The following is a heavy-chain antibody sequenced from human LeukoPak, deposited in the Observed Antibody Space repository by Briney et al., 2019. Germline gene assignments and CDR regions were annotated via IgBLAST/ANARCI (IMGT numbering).Heavy chain of an antibody. D-gene: IGHD3-10*01. Sequence: SETLSLTCAVYGGSFSGYYWSWIRQPPGKGLEWIGEINHSGSTNYNPSLKSRVTISVDKSKNQFSLKLSSVTAADTAVYYCARDPTNYYGSGSYSLWFDPWGQGTLVTVSS. CDR2: INHSGST. V-gene: IGHV4-34*01. CDR1: GGSFSGYY. J-gene: IGHJ5*02. CDR3: ARDPTNYYGSGSYSLWFDP.